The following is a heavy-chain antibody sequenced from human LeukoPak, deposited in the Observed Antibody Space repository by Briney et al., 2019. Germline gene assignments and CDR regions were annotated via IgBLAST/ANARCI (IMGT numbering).Heavy chain of an antibody. D-gene: IGHD3-10*01. CDR3: AKVLSRYYGSGSYFYYGFDY. Sequence: PGGSLRLSCAASGFTFSSYAMSWVRQAPGKGLEWVSGIGGGGGNTYYADSVKGRFAISRDNSKNTLYLQMNSLRAEDTAVYYCAKVLSRYYGSGSYFYYGFDYWGQGTLVTVSS. J-gene: IGHJ4*02. CDR2: IGGGGGNT. V-gene: IGHV3-23*01. CDR1: GFTFSSYA.